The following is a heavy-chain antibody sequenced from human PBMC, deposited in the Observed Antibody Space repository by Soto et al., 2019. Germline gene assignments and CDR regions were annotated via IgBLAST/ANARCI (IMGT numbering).Heavy chain of an antibody. Sequence: EVQLLESGGGLVQPGGSLRLSCAASGFTFSSYAMSWVRQTPGKGLEWVSGISGGGGNPYSADSVTGRFTISRDKSRNTLYLQMNSLRAADTAIYYCAKDRGAGGRFSGIAVAGIPAWGQGTLVTVSS. CDR3: AKDRGAGGRFSGIAVAGIPA. J-gene: IGHJ5*02. CDR1: GFTFSSYA. D-gene: IGHD6-19*01. V-gene: IGHV3-23*01. CDR2: ISGGGGNP.